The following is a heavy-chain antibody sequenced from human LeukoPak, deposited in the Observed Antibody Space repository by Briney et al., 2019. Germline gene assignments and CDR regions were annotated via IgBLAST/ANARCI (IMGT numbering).Heavy chain of an antibody. CDR1: AYTFTGYY. D-gene: IGHD3-9*01. J-gene: IGHJ4*02. Sequence: ASVKVSCKTSAYTFTGYYMRWARQAPGQGLEWMGWINPNSGGTNYAQKFQGRVTMTRDTSISTAYMELSRLRSDDTAGYYCAREGVLRYFDWLLLPLDYWGQGTLVTVSS. V-gene: IGHV1-2*02. CDR2: INPNSGGT. CDR3: AREGVLRYFDWLLLPLDY.